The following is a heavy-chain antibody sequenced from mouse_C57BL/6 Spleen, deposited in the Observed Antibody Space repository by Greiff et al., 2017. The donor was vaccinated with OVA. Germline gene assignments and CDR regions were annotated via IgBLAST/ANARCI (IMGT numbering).Heavy chain of an antibody. D-gene: IGHD1-1*01. J-gene: IGHJ2*01. CDR2: INPNNGGT. V-gene: IGHV1-18*01. CDR1: GYTFTDYN. CDR3: ARSGSSLYYGSSYGFDY. Sequence: VQLQQSGPELVKPGASVKIPCKASGYTFTDYNMDWVKQSHGKSLEWIGDINPNNGGTIYNQKFKGKATLTVDKSSSTAYMELRSLTSEDTAVYYCARSGSSLYYGSSYGFDYWGQGTTLTVSS.